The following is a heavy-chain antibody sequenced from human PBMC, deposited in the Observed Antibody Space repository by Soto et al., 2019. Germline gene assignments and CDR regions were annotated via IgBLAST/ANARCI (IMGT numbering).Heavy chain of an antibody. J-gene: IGHJ4*02. CDR3: AKPSGLATAGSAFDY. Sequence: EVQLVESGGDLVQPGGSLRLSCAASGFTFSTYWMSWVRQAPGKGLEWVSKISGNGRGTYYADSVKGRFTIFRDNSKNTLYLQMNSLRAEDTAIYYCAKPSGLATAGSAFDYWGQGTLVTVSS. D-gene: IGHD6-13*01. CDR2: ISGNGRGT. V-gene: IGHV3-23*04. CDR1: GFTFSTYW.